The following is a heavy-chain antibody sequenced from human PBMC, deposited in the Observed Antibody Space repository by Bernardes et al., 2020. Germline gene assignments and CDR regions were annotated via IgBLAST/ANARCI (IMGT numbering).Heavy chain of an antibody. CDR2: ISYDGSNK. CDR1: GFTFSSYA. J-gene: IGHJ4*02. D-gene: IGHD3-22*01. V-gene: IGHV3-30*04. Sequence: GGSLRLSCAASGFTFSSYAMHWVRQAPGKGLEWVAVISYDGSNKYYADSVKGRFTISRDNSKNTLYLQMNSLRAEDTAVYYCASEDYYDSSGYYPNFDYWGQGTLVTVSS. CDR3: ASEDYYDSSGYYPNFDY.